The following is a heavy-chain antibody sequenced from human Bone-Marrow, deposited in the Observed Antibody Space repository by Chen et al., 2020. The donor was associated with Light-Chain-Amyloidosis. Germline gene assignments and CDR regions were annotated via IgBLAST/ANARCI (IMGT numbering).Heavy chain of an antibody. CDR3: ARRRDGYNFDY. J-gene: IGHJ4*02. CDR2: IYPDDSDA. D-gene: IGHD5-12*01. V-gene: IGHV5-51*01. Sequence: VQLEQSGPEVKQPGESLKISCKGTGYTLPNYWIGWVRQMPGKGLEWRGVIYPDDSDARYSPSFEGQVTISADKSITTAYLQWRSLKASDTAMYYCARRRDGYNFDYWGQGTLVTVSS. CDR1: GYTLPNYW.